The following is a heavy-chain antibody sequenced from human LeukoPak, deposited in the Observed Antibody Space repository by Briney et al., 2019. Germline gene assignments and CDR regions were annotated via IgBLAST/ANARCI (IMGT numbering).Heavy chain of an antibody. J-gene: IGHJ4*02. CDR2: IYYSGST. D-gene: IGHD3-3*01. CDR3: ARQESYDFEDY. V-gene: IGHV4-39*01. Sequence: SETLSLTCTVSGGSISSSSYYWGWIRQPPGKGLEWIGSIYYSGSTYYNPSLKSRVTISVDTSKNQFSLKLGSVTAADTAVYYCARQESYDFEDYWGQGTLVTVSS. CDR1: GGSISSSSYY.